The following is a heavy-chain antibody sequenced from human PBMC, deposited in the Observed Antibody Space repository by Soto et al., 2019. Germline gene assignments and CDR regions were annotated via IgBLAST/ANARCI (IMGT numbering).Heavy chain of an antibody. CDR1: GFTFSSYA. D-gene: IGHD3-22*01. J-gene: IGHJ4*02. Sequence: GPLRLSCAASGFTFSSYAMSWVRQAPGKGLEWVSAISGSGGSTYYADSVKGRFTISRDNSKNTLYLQMNSLRADNTAVYYCAKASGYYDSSGYSSFDYWGQGTLVTVSS. CDR3: AKASGYYDSSGYSSFDY. CDR2: ISGSGGST. V-gene: IGHV3-23*01.